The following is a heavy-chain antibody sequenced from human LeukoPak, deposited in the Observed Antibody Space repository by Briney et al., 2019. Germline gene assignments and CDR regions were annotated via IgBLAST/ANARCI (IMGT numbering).Heavy chain of an antibody. V-gene: IGHV3-11*01. Sequence: GGSLRLSCEASGFTFGTFWMSWVRQAPGKGLEWVSYISSSGSTIYYADSVKGRFTISRDNAKNSLYLQMNSLRAEDTAVYYCARSDYYGSGSYYNYYYMDVWGKGTTVTISS. CDR2: ISSSGSTI. D-gene: IGHD3-10*01. J-gene: IGHJ6*03. CDR1: GFTFGTFW. CDR3: ARSDYYGSGSYYNYYYMDV.